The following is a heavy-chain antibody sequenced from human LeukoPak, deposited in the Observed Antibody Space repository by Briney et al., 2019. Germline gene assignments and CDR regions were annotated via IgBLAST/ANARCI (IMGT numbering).Heavy chain of an antibody. D-gene: IGHD1-26*01. CDR1: GFTFRSYA. Sequence: GGSLRLSCAASGFTFRSYAMHWVRQAPGKGLEWVAVISYDRSNKNYADSVKGRFTISRDNFKNTLYLQMISLRADDTAVYYCARDFQVEAPMEVPYSSGMNVWGKGATVTVSS. CDR3: ARDFQVEAPMEVPYSSGMNV. V-gene: IGHV3-30-3*01. J-gene: IGHJ6*04. CDR2: ISYDRSNK.